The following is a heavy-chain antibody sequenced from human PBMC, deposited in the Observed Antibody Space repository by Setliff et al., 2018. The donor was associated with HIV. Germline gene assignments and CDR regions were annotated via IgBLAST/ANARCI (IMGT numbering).Heavy chain of an antibody. CDR3: ARAPTDHYDPTRLGDGLDI. Sequence: LSLTCTVSGASIRNYYWSWIRQAPGRGLEWLGFFYTGTTYYNPSLKSRVTISVDTSKKQVSLKVKSVTAADTAVYYCARAPTDHYDPTRLGDGLDIWGQGTMVTVSS. J-gene: IGHJ3*02. CDR2: FYTGTT. CDR1: GASIRNYY. D-gene: IGHD3-22*01. V-gene: IGHV4-4*08.